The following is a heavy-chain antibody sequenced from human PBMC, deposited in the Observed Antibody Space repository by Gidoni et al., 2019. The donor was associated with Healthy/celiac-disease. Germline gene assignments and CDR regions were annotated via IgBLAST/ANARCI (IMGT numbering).Heavy chain of an antibody. Sequence: EVQLVESGGGWVQPGRSLRRSCAASGGTWDESARQWVRKAPWKGLVWVSGISCNSGSIGYSDSVKVRFTISRDNAKNSLYLQMNSLRAEDTALYYCAKGDLLSGYDRPQTLSYYFGMDVWGQGTTVTVSS. D-gene: IGHD5-12*01. CDR1: GGTWDESA. CDR2: ISCNSGSI. J-gene: IGHJ6*02. CDR3: AKGDLLSGYDRPQTLSYYFGMDV. V-gene: IGHV3-9*01.